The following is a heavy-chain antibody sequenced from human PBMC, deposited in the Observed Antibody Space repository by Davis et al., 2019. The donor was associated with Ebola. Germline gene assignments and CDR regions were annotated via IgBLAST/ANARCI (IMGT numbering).Heavy chain of an antibody. D-gene: IGHD3-16*01. Sequence: PGGSLRLSCAASGFTFSSYEMNWVRQAPGKGLEWVSYISSSGSTIYYADSVKGRFTISRDNAKNSLYLQMNSLRAEDTAVYYCARGHYDYIWGSIYAFDYWGQGTLVTVSS. CDR1: GFTFSSYE. V-gene: IGHV3-48*03. J-gene: IGHJ4*02. CDR3: ARGHYDYIWGSIYAFDY. CDR2: ISSSGSTI.